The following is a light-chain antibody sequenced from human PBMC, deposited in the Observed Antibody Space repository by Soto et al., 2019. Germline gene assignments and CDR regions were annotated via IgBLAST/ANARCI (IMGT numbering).Light chain of an antibody. Sequence: EIVMTQSPATLSVSPGESATLSCRASQRISTNLAWYQHKRGQAPRLLIYGASTRAAGIPARFSGSGSETEFTLTITGLQSEDFAVYYCQHYNNWPAWTVGQGTKVDIK. CDR2: GAS. CDR3: QHYNNWPAWT. V-gene: IGKV3D-15*01. CDR1: QRISTN. J-gene: IGKJ1*01.